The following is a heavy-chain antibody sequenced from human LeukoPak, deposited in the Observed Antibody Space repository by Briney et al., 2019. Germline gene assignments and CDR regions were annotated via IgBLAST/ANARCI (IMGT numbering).Heavy chain of an antibody. Sequence: GRSLRLSCAASGFTFSSYGMHWVRQAPGKGLEWVAVIWYDGSNKYYAGSVKGRFTISRDNSKNTLYLQMNSLRAEDTAVYYCARVGGYDYPYYHYYGMDVWGQGTTVTVSS. CDR2: IWYDGSNK. J-gene: IGHJ6*02. V-gene: IGHV3-33*01. D-gene: IGHD5-12*01. CDR1: GFTFSSYG. CDR3: ARVGGYDYPYYHYYGMDV.